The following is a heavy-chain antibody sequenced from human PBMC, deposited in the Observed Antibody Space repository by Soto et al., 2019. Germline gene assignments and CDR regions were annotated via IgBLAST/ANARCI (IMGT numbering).Heavy chain of an antibody. V-gene: IGHV1-3*01. D-gene: IGHD2-2*01. CDR1: GYTFTSYA. Sequence: QVQLVQSGAEVKKPGASVKVSCKASGYTFTSYAMHWVRQAPGQRLEWMGWINAGNGNTKYSQKFQGRVTITRDTSASTAYMELSSLRSEDMAVYYCSSGYCSSTSCHLDLYYYYYYMEVWGKGTTVTVSS. CDR3: SSGYCSSTSCHLDLYYYYYYMEV. CDR2: INAGNGNT. J-gene: IGHJ6*03.